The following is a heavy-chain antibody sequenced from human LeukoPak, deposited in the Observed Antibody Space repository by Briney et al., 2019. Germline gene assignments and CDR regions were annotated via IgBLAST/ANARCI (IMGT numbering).Heavy chain of an antibody. Sequence: PGGSLRLSCAASGFAFSSFAMGWVRQSPGKGLEWLSTINGGGNTTFYADSVQGRFTISRDNSKTTLYLHMDGLRPDDTDIYYCTKELHVAVAVADYYYFYMDVWGRGTAVSVSS. CDR1: GFAFSSFA. CDR3: TKELHVAVAVADYYYFYMDV. V-gene: IGHV3-23*01. J-gene: IGHJ6*03. D-gene: IGHD6-19*01. CDR2: INGGGNTT.